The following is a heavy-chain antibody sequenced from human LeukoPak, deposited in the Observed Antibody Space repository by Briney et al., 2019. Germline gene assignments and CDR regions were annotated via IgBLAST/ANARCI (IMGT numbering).Heavy chain of an antibody. D-gene: IGHD1-26*01. Sequence: PGGSLRLSCAASGFTFSSYSMNWVRQPPGKGLEWIGEVHLNGATNYNPSVEGRVTMSIDKSKNHLSLEVISVTAADTAMYYCTRESGAFSPFGFWGQGTLVTVSS. CDR3: TRESGAFSPFGF. V-gene: IGHV4-4*02. CDR1: GFTFSSYSM. J-gene: IGHJ4*02. CDR2: VHLNGAT.